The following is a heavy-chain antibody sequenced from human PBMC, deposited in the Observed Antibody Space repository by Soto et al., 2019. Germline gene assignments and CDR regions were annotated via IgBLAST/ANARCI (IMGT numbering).Heavy chain of an antibody. CDR3: AKVPNRFLEWLLLAY. V-gene: IGHV3-23*01. CDR1: GFTFSSYA. D-gene: IGHD3-3*01. J-gene: IGHJ4*02. CDR2: ISGSGGST. Sequence: PGGSLRLSCAASGFTFSSYAMSWVRQAPGEGLEWVSAISGSGGSTYYADSVKGRFTISRDNSKNTLYLQMNSLRAEDTAVYYCAKVPNRFLEWLLLAYWGQGTLVTVSS.